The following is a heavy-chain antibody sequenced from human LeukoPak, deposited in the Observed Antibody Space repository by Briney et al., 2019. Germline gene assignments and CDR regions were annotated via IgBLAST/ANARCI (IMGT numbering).Heavy chain of an antibody. D-gene: IGHD2-8*01. Sequence: SETLSLTCTVSGGSISSYYWSWIRQPAGKGLEWIGRIYTSGSTNYNPSLKSRVTMSVDTSKNQFSLKLSSVTAADTAVYYCARDRGYCTNGVCAGTDYWGQRTLVTVSS. CDR2: IYTSGST. J-gene: IGHJ4*02. CDR3: ARDRGYCTNGVCAGTDY. V-gene: IGHV4-4*07. CDR1: GGSISSYY.